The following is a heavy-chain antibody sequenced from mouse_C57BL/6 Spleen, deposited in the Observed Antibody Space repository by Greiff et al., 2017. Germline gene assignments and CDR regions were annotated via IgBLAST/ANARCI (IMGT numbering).Heavy chain of an antibody. D-gene: IGHD4-1*01. Sequence: QVQLKESGPGLVQPSQSLSITCTVSGFSLTSYGVHWVRQSPGKGLEWLGVIWSGGSTDYNAAFISRLSISKDNSKSQVFFKMNSVQADDTAIYYCARTGDWDYAMDYWGQGTSVTVSS. V-gene: IGHV2-2*01. CDR1: GFSLTSYG. CDR3: ARTGDWDYAMDY. J-gene: IGHJ4*01. CDR2: IWSGGST.